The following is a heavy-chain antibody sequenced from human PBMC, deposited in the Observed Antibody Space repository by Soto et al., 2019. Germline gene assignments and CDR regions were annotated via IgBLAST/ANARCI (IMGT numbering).Heavy chain of an antibody. CDR2: ISGSGGTT. CDR3: AKFFVETGGSSGWPWTFNY. J-gene: IGHJ4*02. D-gene: IGHD6-25*01. CDR1: GFTFSSYA. Sequence: EVQLLESGGGLVQPGRSLRLSCAASGFTFSSYAMSWVRQAPGKGLEWVSAISGSGGTTYYAASVTGRFTISRDNSKNTLFLHMNSLRAEDTAVYYCAKFFVETGGSSGWPWTFNYWGQGTLVTVSS. V-gene: IGHV3-23*01.